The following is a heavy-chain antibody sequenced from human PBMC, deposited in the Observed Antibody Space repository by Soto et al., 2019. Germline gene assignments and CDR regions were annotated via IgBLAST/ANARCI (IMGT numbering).Heavy chain of an antibody. CDR2: IYYSGST. D-gene: IGHD6-13*01. V-gene: IGHV4-59*01. CDR1: GGSISSYY. J-gene: IGHJ5*02. Sequence: SETLSLTCTVSGGSISSYYWSWIRQPPGKGLEWIGYIYYSGSTNYNPSLKSRVTISVDTSKNQFSLKLSSVTAADTAVYYCARKYSSSWRWFDPWGQGTLVTVSS. CDR3: ARKYSSSWRWFDP.